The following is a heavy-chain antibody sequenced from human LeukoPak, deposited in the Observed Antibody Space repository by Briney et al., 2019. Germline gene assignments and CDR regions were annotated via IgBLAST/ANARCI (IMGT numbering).Heavy chain of an antibody. J-gene: IGHJ6*03. CDR3: ARDATTAIGTVYMDV. Sequence: PGGSLRLSCEASGFTFSIYEVNWVRQAPGKGLEWLSHISDSGSSVHYADSVKGRFTISRDNPKNSLYLEMNSLRVEDTAIYYCARDATTAIGTVYMDVWGKGTTVTISS. V-gene: IGHV3-48*03. D-gene: IGHD1-1*01. CDR2: ISDSGSSV. CDR1: GFTFSIYE.